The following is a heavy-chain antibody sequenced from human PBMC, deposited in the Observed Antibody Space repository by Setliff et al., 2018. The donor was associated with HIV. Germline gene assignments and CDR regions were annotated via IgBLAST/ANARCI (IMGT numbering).Heavy chain of an antibody. CDR3: ARAQWVIPGAMRGSDALDI. Sequence: GGSLRLSCAASGFSFRSYGVHWVRQAPGKGLEWVAVIWFDASYKYHADSVEGRFTISRDNSKNTLYLQMNNLSADDTAVYYCARAQWVIPGAMRGSDALDIWGQGTTVTVSS. CDR2: IWFDASYK. V-gene: IGHV3-33*03. D-gene: IGHD2-2*01. J-gene: IGHJ3*02. CDR1: GFSFRSYG.